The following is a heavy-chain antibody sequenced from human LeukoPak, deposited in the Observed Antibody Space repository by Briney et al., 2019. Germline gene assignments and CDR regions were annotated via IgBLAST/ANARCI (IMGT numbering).Heavy chain of an antibody. J-gene: IGHJ4*02. CDR2: VSANGDTI. D-gene: IGHD3-16*01. CDR1: GFIFSIYE. Sequence: GGSLRLSCGASGFIFSIYEMNWVRQALGKRLEWISYVSANGDTIYHADSVRGRFTISRDNAKNSLYLQMNSLRAEDTALYYCVSAYGGLLDYWGQGTLVTVSS. CDR3: VSAYGGLLDY. V-gene: IGHV3-48*03.